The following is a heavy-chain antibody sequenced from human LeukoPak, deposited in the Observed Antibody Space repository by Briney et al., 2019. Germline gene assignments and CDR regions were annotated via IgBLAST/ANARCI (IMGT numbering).Heavy chain of an antibody. V-gene: IGHV3-30*02. D-gene: IGHD1-26*01. J-gene: IGHJ4*02. CDR3: AREQVDY. CDR2: IRYDGTNK. Sequence: GGSLRLSCAASGFTFSSYGMHWVRQAPGKGLEWVAFIRYDGTNKFYADSVKGRFIISRDNSKNTLYLQMNRLTAEDTAVYYCAREQVDYWGQGTLVTVSS. CDR1: GFTFSSYG.